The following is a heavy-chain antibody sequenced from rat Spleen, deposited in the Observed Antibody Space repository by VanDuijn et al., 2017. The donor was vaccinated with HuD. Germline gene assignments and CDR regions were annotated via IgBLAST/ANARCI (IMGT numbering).Heavy chain of an antibody. J-gene: IGHJ1*01. CDR1: GFTFSNYY. CDR2: ISTGGGST. V-gene: IGHV5-27*01. CDR3: ARGGRWYFDF. Sequence: EVQLVESGGGLLQPGRSLKLSCAASGFTFSNYYMAWVRQAPTKGLEWVAYISTGGGSTYYRDSVKGRFTISRDNTKSTLYLQMNSLKSEDTATYYCARGGRWYFDFWGPGTMVTVSS. D-gene: IGHD1-11*01.